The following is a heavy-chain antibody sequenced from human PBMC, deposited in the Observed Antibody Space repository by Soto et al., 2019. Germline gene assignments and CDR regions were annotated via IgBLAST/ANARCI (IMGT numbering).Heavy chain of an antibody. Sequence: PGGSLRLSCVVSGFTFSDYSMVWVRQAPGKGLEWVSYIFVSSSPIYYVDSVKGRFTVSRDNSQNSLFLLMNSLRAEDTAVYYCARDTDWAFDYWGQGTLVTVSS. CDR3: ARDTDWAFDY. V-gene: IGHV3-48*04. CDR2: IFVSSSPI. CDR1: GFTFSDYS. J-gene: IGHJ4*02. D-gene: IGHD3-9*01.